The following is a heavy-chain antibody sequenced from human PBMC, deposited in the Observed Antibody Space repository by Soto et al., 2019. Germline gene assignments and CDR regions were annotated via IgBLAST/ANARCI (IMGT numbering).Heavy chain of an antibody. CDR2: IYPGDSDT. Sequence: GESLKISCKGSGYSLTSYWIGWVRQMPGKGLEWMGIIYPGDSDTRYSPSFQGQVTISADKSISTAYLQWSSLKASDTAMYYCARNTGDILTGYHYGMDVWGQGTTVTVSS. V-gene: IGHV5-51*01. J-gene: IGHJ6*02. CDR3: ARNTGDILTGYHYGMDV. D-gene: IGHD3-9*01. CDR1: GYSLTSYW.